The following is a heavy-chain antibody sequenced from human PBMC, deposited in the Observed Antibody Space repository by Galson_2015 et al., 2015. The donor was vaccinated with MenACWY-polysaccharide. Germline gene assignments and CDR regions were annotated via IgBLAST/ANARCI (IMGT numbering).Heavy chain of an antibody. CDR1: GIRFSGSG. Sequence: SCAASGIRFSGSGMHWVRQAPGKGLEWVAVIQYDGTNKVYADSVKGRFTISRDNSRNTLYLEMNSLRAEDTAVYYCAREGSRIVFHAFDTWGQGTMVTVSS. V-gene: IGHV3-33*01. CDR2: IQYDGTNK. CDR3: AREGSRIVFHAFDT. J-gene: IGHJ3*02. D-gene: IGHD2-15*01.